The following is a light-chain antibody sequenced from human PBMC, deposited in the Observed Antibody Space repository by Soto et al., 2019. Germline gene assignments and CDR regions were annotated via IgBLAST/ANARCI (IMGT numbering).Light chain of an antibody. CDR1: SSDVGGYNY. Sequence: QSVLTQPASVSGSPGQSITMSCTGTSSDVGGYNYVSWYQQHPGKAPKLMIYDVSNRPSGVSNRFSGSKSGNTASLTISGLQAEDEADYYCSSYTSSSTLGVFGGGTKVNVL. J-gene: IGLJ2*01. V-gene: IGLV2-14*01. CDR2: DVS. CDR3: SSYTSSSTLGV.